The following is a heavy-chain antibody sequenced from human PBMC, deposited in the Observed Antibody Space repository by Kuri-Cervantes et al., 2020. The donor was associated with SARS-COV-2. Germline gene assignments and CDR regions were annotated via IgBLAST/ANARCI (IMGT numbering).Heavy chain of an antibody. J-gene: IGHJ3*02. V-gene: IGHV3-30*02. D-gene: IGHD2-2*01. CDR3: AREGDIVVVHDAFDI. Sequence: GGSLRLSCAASGFTFSSYGMHWVRQAPGKGLEWVAFIRYDGSNKYYADSVKGRFTISRDNSKNTLYLQMNSLRAEDTAVYYCAREGDIVVVHDAFDIWGQGTMVTVSS. CDR1: GFTFSSYG. CDR2: IRYDGSNK.